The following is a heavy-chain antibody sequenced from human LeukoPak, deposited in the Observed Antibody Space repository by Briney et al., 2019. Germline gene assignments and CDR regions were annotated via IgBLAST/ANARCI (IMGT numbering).Heavy chain of an antibody. Sequence: GESLKNSCKGSGYSFTSYWIGWVRQMPGKGLEWMGIIYPGDSDTRYSPSFQGQVTISADKSISTAYLQWSSLKASDTAMYYCARRYYYDSSGYYYFDYWGQGTLVTVSS. CDR2: IYPGDSDT. J-gene: IGHJ4*02. CDR3: ARRYYYDSSGYYYFDY. CDR1: GYSFTSYW. V-gene: IGHV5-51*01. D-gene: IGHD3-22*01.